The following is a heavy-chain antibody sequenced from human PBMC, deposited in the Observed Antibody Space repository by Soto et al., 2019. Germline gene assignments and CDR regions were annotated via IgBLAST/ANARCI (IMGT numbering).Heavy chain of an antibody. D-gene: IGHD3-22*01. CDR3: ARTKYYFDSTAYIFDC. CDR1: GGSISSGDY. V-gene: IGHV4-30-4*01. J-gene: IGHJ4*02. CDR2: IYHSGGT. Sequence: QVQLQESGPGLVKPSQTLSLTCTISGGSISSGDYWSWIRQPPGKGLEWIGYIYHSGGTYYNPSLKSRVTMSVDTSQNQFSLKLSSVTAADTAVYYCARTKYYFDSTAYIFDCWGQGALVTVSS.